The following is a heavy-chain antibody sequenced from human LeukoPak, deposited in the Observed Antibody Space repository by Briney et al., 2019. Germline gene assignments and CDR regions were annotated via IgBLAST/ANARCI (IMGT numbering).Heavy chain of an antibody. J-gene: IGHJ4*02. CDR3: AGHHPRNTVDF. CDR2: IYYSGST. V-gene: IGHV4-31*03. D-gene: IGHD2-8*02. CDR1: GGSITSGGNY. Sequence: SQTLSLTCTVSGGSITSGGNYWSWIRQHPGKGLEWIVYIYYSGSTYDNPSLKSRLSISVDTSKNQFSLKLSSVTAADTAVYYCAGHHPRNTVDFWGQGTLVTVSS.